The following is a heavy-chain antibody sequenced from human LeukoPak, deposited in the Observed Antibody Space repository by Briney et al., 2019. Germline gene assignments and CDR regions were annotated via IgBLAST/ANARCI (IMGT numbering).Heavy chain of an antibody. CDR3: GKTTVGYSSGQKPAWPVDY. J-gene: IGHJ4*02. D-gene: IGHD5-18*01. Sequence: GGSLRLSCEASGFTFGSHAMYWVRQAPGKGLEWVAGIFGSGGSPHYADPVKGRFTISRDNSRSTVYLQINSLRAEDTAVYYCGKTTVGYSSGQKPAWPVDYWGQGTLVTVSS. CDR2: IFGSGGSP. CDR1: GFTFGSHA. V-gene: IGHV3-23*01.